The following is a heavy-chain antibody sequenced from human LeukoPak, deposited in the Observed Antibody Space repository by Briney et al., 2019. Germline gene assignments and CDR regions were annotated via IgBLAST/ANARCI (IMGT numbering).Heavy chain of an antibody. D-gene: IGHD6-13*01. V-gene: IGHV3-23*01. CDR2: ISGSGGST. J-gene: IGHJ4*02. CDR3: AKGGKIGPRSYGYSSSWRTLDY. Sequence: PGGSLRLSCAASGFTFSSYAMSWVRQAPGKGLEWVSAISGSGGSTYYADSVKGRFTISRDNSKNTLYLQMNSLRAEDTAVYYCAKGGKIGPRSYGYSSSWRTLDYWGQGTLVTVSS. CDR1: GFTFSSYA.